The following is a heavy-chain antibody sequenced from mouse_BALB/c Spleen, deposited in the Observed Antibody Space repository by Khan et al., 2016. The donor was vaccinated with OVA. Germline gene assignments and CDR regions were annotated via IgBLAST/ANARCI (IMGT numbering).Heavy chain of an antibody. CDR1: GYTFTTYW. CDR2: INPTSGYT. CDR3: TRGRIDY. J-gene: IGHJ2*01. V-gene: IGHV1-7*01. D-gene: IGHD1-1*01. Sequence: QVQLQQSGAELAKPGASVKMSCTASGYTFTTYWMHWVKQRPGQGLEWIGYINPTSGYTDYNEKFTNRATLSADKSSRTAYMQLSSLTSEDSAVYYCTRGRIDYWGQGTTLTVSS.